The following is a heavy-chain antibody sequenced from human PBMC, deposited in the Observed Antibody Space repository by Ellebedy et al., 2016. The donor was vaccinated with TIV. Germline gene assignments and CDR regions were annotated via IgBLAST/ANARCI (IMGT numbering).Heavy chain of an antibody. CDR1: GGSFSGYY. CDR2: INHSGST. D-gene: IGHD4-17*01. V-gene: IGHV4-34*01. CDR3: AIDYGDYVRLGN. J-gene: IGHJ4*02. Sequence: GSLRLSXAVYGGSFSGYYWSWIRQPPGKGLEWIGEINHSGSTNYNPSLKSRVTISVDTSKNQFSLKLSSVTAADTAVYYCAIDYGDYVRLGNWGQGTLVTVSS.